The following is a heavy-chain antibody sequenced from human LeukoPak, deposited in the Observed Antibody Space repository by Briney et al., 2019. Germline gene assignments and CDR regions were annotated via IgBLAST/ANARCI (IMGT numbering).Heavy chain of an antibody. Sequence: GASVKLSCKASGYTFTGYYMHWVREAPGQGLEWMGWINPNSGGTNYAQKFQGRVTMTRDTSISTAYMELSRLRSDDTAVYYCARRGTTAGDAFDIWGQGTMVTVSS. CDR2: INPNSGGT. D-gene: IGHD1-1*01. J-gene: IGHJ3*02. CDR3: ARRGTTAGDAFDI. V-gene: IGHV1-2*02. CDR1: GYTFTGYY.